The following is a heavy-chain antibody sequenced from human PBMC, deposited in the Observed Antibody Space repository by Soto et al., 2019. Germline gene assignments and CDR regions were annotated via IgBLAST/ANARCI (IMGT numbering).Heavy chain of an antibody. D-gene: IGHD3-10*01. V-gene: IGHV4-61*01. CDR1: GGSVSSGSYY. CDR2: IYYSGST. CDR3: ARDKGVVKGRGVILGWFDP. J-gene: IGHJ5*02. Sequence: QVQLQESGPGLVKPSETLSLTCTVSGGSVSSGSYYWSWIRQPPGKGLEWIGYIYYSGSTNYNPSLKSRVTISVDTSKNQFSLKLSSVTAADTAVYYCARDKGVVKGRGVILGWFDPWGQGTLVTVSS.